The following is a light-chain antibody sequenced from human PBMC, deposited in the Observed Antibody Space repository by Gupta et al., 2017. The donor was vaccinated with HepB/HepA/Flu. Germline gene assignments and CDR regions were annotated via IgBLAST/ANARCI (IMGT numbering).Light chain of an antibody. V-gene: IGKV1-39*01. CDR1: QSISSY. Sequence: DIQMTQSPSSLSASVGDRVTITCRASQSISSYLNWYQQKPGKAPKLLIYAASSLQSGVPSRFSGSGSGTDFTLTSSRRQHEDCANYYWQQSYSTWTFGQGTKVEIK. CDR2: AAS. CDR3: QQSYSTWT. J-gene: IGKJ1*01.